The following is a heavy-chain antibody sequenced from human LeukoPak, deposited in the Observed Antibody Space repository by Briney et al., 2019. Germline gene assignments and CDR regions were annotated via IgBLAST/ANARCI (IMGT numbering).Heavy chain of an antibody. CDR1: GFAFSTHS. D-gene: IGHD3-10*01. Sequence: GGSLRLSCVASGFAFSTHSMNWVRQAPGKGLEWVSSISSSSSYTYYADSVQGRFTISRDNAENSLYLQMNSLRAEDTAVYYCAKDSAAPISITMVRGRWYFDYRGQGTLVTVSS. V-gene: IGHV3-21*01. J-gene: IGHJ4*02. CDR3: AKDSAAPISITMVRGRWYFDY. CDR2: ISSSSSYT.